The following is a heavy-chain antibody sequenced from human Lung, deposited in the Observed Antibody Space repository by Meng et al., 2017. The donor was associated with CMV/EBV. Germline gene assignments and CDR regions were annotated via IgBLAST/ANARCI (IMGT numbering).Heavy chain of an antibody. CDR1: GGTFSSYT. D-gene: IGHD3-22*01. CDR2: IIPILGIA. Sequence: SVXVSXKASGGTFSSYTISWVRQAPGQGLEWMGRIIPILGIANYAQKFQGRVTITADKSTSTAYMELSSLRSEDTAVYYCARDSSGDSSPGDYYYYGMDVWXQMTXVTVSS. CDR3: ARDSSGDSSPGDYYYYGMDV. J-gene: IGHJ6*02. V-gene: IGHV1-69*04.